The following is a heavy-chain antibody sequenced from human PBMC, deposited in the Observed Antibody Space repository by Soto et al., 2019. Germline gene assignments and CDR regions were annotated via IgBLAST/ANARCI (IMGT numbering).Heavy chain of an antibody. CDR2: IGAIVYNDAT. J-gene: IGHJ2*01. D-gene: IGHD4-17*01. CDR3: ARGTTGAGGWYFDI. CDR1: GFTLDNHA. Sequence: QLQVVQSEVEVKRPGASVRISCKASGFTLDNHAMTWVRQAPGKGLEWMGWIGAIVYNDATNDARKFQGRLTMARDTSPTTVYMDLSRLRSDDTAVYYCARGTTGAGGWYFDIWGRGTLVVVSS. V-gene: IGHV1-18*01.